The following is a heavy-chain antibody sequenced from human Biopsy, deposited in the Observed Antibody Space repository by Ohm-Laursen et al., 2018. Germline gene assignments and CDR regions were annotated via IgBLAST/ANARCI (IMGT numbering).Heavy chain of an antibody. CDR1: GGSISSDY. V-gene: IGHV4-59*01. D-gene: IGHD5-12*01. CDR3: ARVAGGYAYYYGMDV. Sequence: PPGTLSLTCTVSGGSISSDYWSWIRQTPGKGLEWIGYIYYSGSTNYNPSLKSRVTISVDTSKNQFSLRLNSVTAADTAVYYCARVAGGYAYYYGMDVWGQGTTVIVSS. CDR2: IYYSGST. J-gene: IGHJ6*02.